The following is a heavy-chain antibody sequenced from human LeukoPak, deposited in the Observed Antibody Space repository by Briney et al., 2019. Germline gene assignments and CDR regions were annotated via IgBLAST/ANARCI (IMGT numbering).Heavy chain of an antibody. Sequence: SETLSLTCTVSGGSVSSGSYYWSWIRQPPGKGLEWIGYIYYSGDTNYNPSLKGRVTISIDTSKNQFSLRLNSVTAADTAVYYCARKEGTHWGQGILVTVSS. J-gene: IGHJ4*02. D-gene: IGHD1-1*01. CDR2: IYYSGDT. CDR3: ARKEGTH. V-gene: IGHV4-61*01. CDR1: GGSVSSGSYY.